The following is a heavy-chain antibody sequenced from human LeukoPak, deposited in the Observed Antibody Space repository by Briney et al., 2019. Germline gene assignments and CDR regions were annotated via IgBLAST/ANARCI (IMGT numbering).Heavy chain of an antibody. J-gene: IGHJ4*02. CDR1: GFTFSNYW. CDR3: ARVGAWELQRVFEN. Sequence: GGSLRLSCAASGFTFSNYWMTWARQVPGKGREWGANIKQDGSEKHYVESVRGRFTISRDNAGNSLYLQMDSLRVDDTAVYYCARVGAWELQRVFENWGQGTLVTVSS. CDR2: IKQDGSEK. V-gene: IGHV3-7*01. D-gene: IGHD1-26*01.